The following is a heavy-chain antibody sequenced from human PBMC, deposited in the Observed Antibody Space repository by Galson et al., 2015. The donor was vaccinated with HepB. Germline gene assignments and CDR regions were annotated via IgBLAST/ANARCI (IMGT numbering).Heavy chain of an antibody. CDR3: ARDQGDRITIFGVVTTAPGRYFDY. D-gene: IGHD3-3*01. Sequence: SVKVSCKASGYTFTSYGISWVRQAPGQGLEWMGWISAYNGNTNYAQKLQGRVTITTDTSTSTAYMELRSLRSDDTAVYYCARDQGDRITIFGVVTTAPGRYFDYWGQGTLVTVSS. V-gene: IGHV1-18*04. CDR1: GYTFTSYG. J-gene: IGHJ4*02. CDR2: ISAYNGNT.